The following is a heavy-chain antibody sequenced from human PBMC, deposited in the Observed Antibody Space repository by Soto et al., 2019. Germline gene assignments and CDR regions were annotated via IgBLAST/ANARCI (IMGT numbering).Heavy chain of an antibody. CDR2: TYYRPKWFH. CDR1: GVSVSSDITS. D-gene: IGHD3-10*01. CDR3: ARGNALDV. Sequence: QGQLQQSGPGLVKPSQTLSLTCAISGVSVSSDITSWNWIRQSPSRGLEWLGRTYYRPKWFHDYAASVKSRITINPDTSKNQFSLELNSMTPEDTAVYYCARGNALDVWGQGTVVTVSS. J-gene: IGHJ3*01. V-gene: IGHV6-1*01.